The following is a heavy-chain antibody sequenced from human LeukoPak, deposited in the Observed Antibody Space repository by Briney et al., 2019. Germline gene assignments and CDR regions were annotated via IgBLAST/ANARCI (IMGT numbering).Heavy chain of an antibody. D-gene: IGHD3-16*01. Sequence: ASVKVSCKASGYTFTGYYIHWVRQAPGQGLEWMGWINPNSGDTNYAQKFQGRVTMTSDTSISTAYMELNRLRSDDTAVYYCARAYTSPNGPYWGQGILVTVSS. CDR2: INPNSGDT. CDR1: GYTFTGYY. J-gene: IGHJ4*02. V-gene: IGHV1-2*02. CDR3: ARAYTSPNGPY.